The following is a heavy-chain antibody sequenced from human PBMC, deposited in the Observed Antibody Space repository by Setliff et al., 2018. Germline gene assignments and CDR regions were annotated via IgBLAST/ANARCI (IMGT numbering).Heavy chain of an antibody. V-gene: IGHV3-72*01. Sequence: GGSLRLSCAASGFTFNDHYMDWVRQAPGKGLEWVGQSGHRPDSYITDYAASVKGRFTSSRDNAKNSLYLQMNSLRAEDTAVYYCAGGYPSNFDYWGQGTLVTVSS. D-gene: IGHD3-22*01. J-gene: IGHJ4*02. CDR2: SGHRPDSYIT. CDR1: GFTFNDHY. CDR3: AGGYPSNFDY.